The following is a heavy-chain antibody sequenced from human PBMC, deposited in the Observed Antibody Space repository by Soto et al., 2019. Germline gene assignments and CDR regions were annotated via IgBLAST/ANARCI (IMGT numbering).Heavy chain of an antibody. CDR3: TRLYGGYCSSTSCRQDY. V-gene: IGHV3-73*01. Sequence: EVQLVESGGGLVQPGGSLKLSCAASGFTFSGSAMHWVRQASGKGLEWVGRIRSKANSYATAYAASVKGRFTISRDVSKNTAYMQMNRLKTEDTAVYYCTRLYGGYCSSTSCRQDYWGQGTLVTVSS. J-gene: IGHJ4*02. CDR1: GFTFSGSA. D-gene: IGHD2-2*03. CDR2: IRSKANSYAT.